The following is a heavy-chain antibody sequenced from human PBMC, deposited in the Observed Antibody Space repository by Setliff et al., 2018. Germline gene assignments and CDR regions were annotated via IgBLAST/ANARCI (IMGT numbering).Heavy chain of an antibody. CDR3: ARGGDAATGRKGVFEY. CDR1: GYTFARYY. V-gene: IGHV1-46*01. J-gene: IGHJ4*02. Sequence: GASVKVSCKASGYTFARYYMYWVRQARGQGPEGMGIINIGGCSTTYADRFQGRVTMTSDTATTTIYMELASLTSDDTAVYYCARGGDAATGRKGVFEYWGQGTLVTVSS. CDR2: INIGGCST. D-gene: IGHD6-13*01.